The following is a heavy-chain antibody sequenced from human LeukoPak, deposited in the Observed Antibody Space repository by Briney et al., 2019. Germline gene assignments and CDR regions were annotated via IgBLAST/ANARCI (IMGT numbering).Heavy chain of an antibody. Sequence: GASVKVSCKASGYTFTSYGISWVRQAPGQGLEWMGWISAYNGNTNYAQKLQGRVTMTPDTYTSTAYMELRSLRSDDTAVYYCARDVMKGYSGYDPSYNWFDPWGQGTLVTVSS. CDR2: ISAYNGNT. V-gene: IGHV1-18*01. D-gene: IGHD5-12*01. CDR3: ARDVMKGYSGYDPSYNWFDP. CDR1: GYTFTSYG. J-gene: IGHJ5*02.